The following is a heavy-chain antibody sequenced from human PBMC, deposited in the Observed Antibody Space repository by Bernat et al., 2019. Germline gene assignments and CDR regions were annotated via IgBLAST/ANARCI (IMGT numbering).Heavy chain of an antibody. J-gene: IGHJ4*02. CDR3: ARGHPGKLDY. Sequence: QVQLVQSGAEVKEPGASVKVSCRASGYTFTGSYIHWVRQAPGQGPEWMGWIDPKNGDTKYAQKFQGRVTLTRDTSISTAYMELSSLTSDDTAVYYCARGHPGKLDYWGQGILVTVSS. V-gene: IGHV1-2*02. CDR2: IDPKNGDT. CDR1: GYTFTGSY.